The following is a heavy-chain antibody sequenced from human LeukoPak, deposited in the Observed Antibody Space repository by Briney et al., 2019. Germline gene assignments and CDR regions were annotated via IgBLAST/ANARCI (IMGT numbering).Heavy chain of an antibody. Sequence: GGSLRLSCAASGFTVSSNYMSWVRQAPGKGLEWVSVIYSGGSTYYADSVKGRFTISRDNSKNTLYLQMNSLRAEDTAVYYCARDGPGETAAAGNYGMDVWGQGTTVTVSS. CDR3: ARDGPGETAAAGNYGMDV. D-gene: IGHD6-25*01. CDR2: IYSGGST. V-gene: IGHV3-53*01. CDR1: GFTVSSNY. J-gene: IGHJ6*02.